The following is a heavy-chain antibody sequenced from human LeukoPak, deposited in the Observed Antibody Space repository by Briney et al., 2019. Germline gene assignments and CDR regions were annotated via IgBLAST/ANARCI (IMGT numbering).Heavy chain of an antibody. J-gene: IGHJ5*02. CDR1: GGSISSYY. V-gene: IGHV4-39*01. D-gene: IGHD3-3*01. CDR2: IYYSGST. CDR3: ARHEGITIFGVVIIDWFGP. Sequence: SETLSLTCTVSGGSISSYYWSWIRQPPGKGLEWIGSIYYSGSTYYNPSLKGRVTISVDTSKNQFSLKLSSVTAADTAVYYCARHEGITIFGVVIIDWFGPWGQGTLVTVSS.